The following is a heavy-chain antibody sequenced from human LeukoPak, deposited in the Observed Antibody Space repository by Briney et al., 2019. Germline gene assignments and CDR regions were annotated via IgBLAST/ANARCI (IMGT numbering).Heavy chain of an antibody. V-gene: IGHV1-46*01. D-gene: IGHD1-26*01. CDR1: GYPFTSYY. CDR3: ARDLSGNHYGHFDY. Sequence: ASVKVSCKASGYPFTSYYMHWVRQAPGQGLEWMGIINPGDGRTTYPQKFQGRVTMTRDTSTSTVYMELSSLRSEDTAVYYCARDLSGNHYGHFDYWGQGTLVTVSS. CDR2: INPGDGRT. J-gene: IGHJ4*02.